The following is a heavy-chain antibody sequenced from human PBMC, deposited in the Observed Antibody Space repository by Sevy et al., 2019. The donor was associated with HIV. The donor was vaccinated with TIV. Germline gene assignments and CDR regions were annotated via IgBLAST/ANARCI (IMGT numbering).Heavy chain of an antibody. CDR3: ARVRRRPPVVDSNWYFDV. CDR1: GASITSYY. Sequence: SETLSLTCAVSGASITSYYWNWIRQSPGKGLEWIAYAYHSGTTSYNPSLKSRVSISLDTSRKQFSLTLYSVTAADTAIYYCARVRRRPPVVDSNWYFDVWGRGTLVTVSS. V-gene: IGHV4-59*12. CDR2: AYHSGTT. J-gene: IGHJ2*01. D-gene: IGHD3-22*01.